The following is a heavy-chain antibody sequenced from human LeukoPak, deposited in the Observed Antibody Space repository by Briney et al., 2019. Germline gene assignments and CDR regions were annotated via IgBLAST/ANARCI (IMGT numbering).Heavy chain of an antibody. J-gene: IGHJ4*02. CDR2: ISLGNSTM. CDR1: GFTFSSFT. Sequence: GGSLRLSCAASGFTFSSFTMNWARQVPGKGLEWISYISLGNSTMFYADSVKGRFTISRDNAKKSLYQQMNRLRAEDTAVYYCARGQQLGYWGQGTLVTVSS. V-gene: IGHV3-48*01. D-gene: IGHD6-13*01. CDR3: ARGQQLGY.